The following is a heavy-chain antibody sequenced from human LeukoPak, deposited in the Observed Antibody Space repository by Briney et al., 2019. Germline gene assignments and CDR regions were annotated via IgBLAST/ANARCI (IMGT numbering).Heavy chain of an antibody. J-gene: IGHJ6*02. D-gene: IGHD2-8*01. CDR1: GGTFSRYA. V-gene: IGHV1-69*13. CDR3: AREGRDDIVLMVYASNYGMDV. Sequence: SVKVSCKASGGTFSRYAISWVRQAPGQGLEWMGGIIPIFGTANYAQKFQGRVTITADESTSTAYMELSSLRSEDTAVYYCAREGRDDIVLMVYASNYGMDVWGQGTTVTVSS. CDR2: IIPIFGTA.